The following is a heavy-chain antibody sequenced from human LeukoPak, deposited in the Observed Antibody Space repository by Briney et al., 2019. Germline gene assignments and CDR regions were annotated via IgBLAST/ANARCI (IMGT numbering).Heavy chain of an antibody. V-gene: IGHV3-48*01. D-gene: IGHD6-13*01. CDR2: ISSSSSTL. CDR3: ARDRAYESSSWYPRGTLFDY. CDR1: GFTFSSYS. J-gene: IGHJ4*02. Sequence: GGSLRLSCAASGFTFSSYSMNWVRQAPGKGLEWVSYISSSSSTLYYADSVKGRFTISRDNAKNSLYLQMNSLRAEDTAVYYCARDRAYESSSWYPRGTLFDYWGQGTLVTVSP.